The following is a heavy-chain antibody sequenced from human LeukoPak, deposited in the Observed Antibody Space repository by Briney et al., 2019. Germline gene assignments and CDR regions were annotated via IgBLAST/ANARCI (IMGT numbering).Heavy chain of an antibody. CDR1: GYTFTGYY. J-gene: IGHJ4*02. D-gene: IGHD3-22*01. Sequence: ASVKVSCKASGYTFTGYYMHWVRQAPGQGLEWMGGINPNSGGTNYAQQFQGRVTMTRDTPISTAYMELRTLRSDHTPLYYCAEVPYYYDSSGYTPDYWGQGTLVTVSS. V-gene: IGHV1-2*02. CDR2: INPNSGGT. CDR3: AEVPYYYDSSGYTPDY.